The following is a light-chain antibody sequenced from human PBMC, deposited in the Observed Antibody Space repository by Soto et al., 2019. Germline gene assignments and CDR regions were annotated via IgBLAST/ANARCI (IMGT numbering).Light chain of an antibody. CDR3: QSYDSSLSGPSYV. J-gene: IGLJ1*01. CDR1: SSNIGAGYD. V-gene: IGLV1-40*01. Sequence: QSVLTQPPSVSGAPGQRVTLSCTGSSSNIGAGYDVHWYQQLPGTAPKLLIYGNSNRPSGVPDRFSGSKSGTSASLAITGLQAEDEADYYCQSYDSSLSGPSYVFCTGTKVTVL. CDR2: GNS.